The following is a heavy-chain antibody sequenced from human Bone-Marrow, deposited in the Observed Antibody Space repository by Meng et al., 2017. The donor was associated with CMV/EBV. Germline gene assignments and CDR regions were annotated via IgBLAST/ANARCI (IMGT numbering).Heavy chain of an antibody. CDR1: GYTFTSYG. V-gene: IGHV1-18*01. CDR3: ARVEVYCSSTSCSAAFDI. CDR2: ISAYNGNT. J-gene: IGHJ3*02. D-gene: IGHD2-2*01. Sequence: ASVKVSCKASGYTFTSYGISWVRQAPGQGLEWMGWISAYNGNTNYAQKLQGRVTMTTDTSTSTAYMELRSLRSDDTAVYYCARVEVYCSSTSCSAAFDIWGQGTMVTVSS.